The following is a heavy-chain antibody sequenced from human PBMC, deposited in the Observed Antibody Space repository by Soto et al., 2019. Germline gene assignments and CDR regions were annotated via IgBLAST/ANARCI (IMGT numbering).Heavy chain of an antibody. J-gene: IGHJ3*02. D-gene: IGHD2-15*01. CDR3: AKAAATSGGAFEI. V-gene: IGHV3-23*01. Sequence: GGSLRLSCAVSGFICSSYDMSWVREAPGKGLEWVSTILVGGSTHYEDSVKGRFTISRDTSKNTVYLQMNSLTAGDTAFYYCAKAAATSGGAFEIYGQGTMVTVSS. CDR1: GFICSSYD. CDR2: ILVGGST.